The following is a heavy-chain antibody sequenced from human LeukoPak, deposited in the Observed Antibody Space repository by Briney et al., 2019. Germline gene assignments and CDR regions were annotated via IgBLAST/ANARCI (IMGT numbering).Heavy chain of an antibody. CDR3: AKGGYEGVRTSDN. CDR2: ISGSGVDT. J-gene: IGHJ4*02. CDR1: GFTFSSFA. V-gene: IGHV3-23*01. Sequence: GGSLRLSCAASGFTFSSFAMGWVRHAPGKGREWVSAISGSGVDTFYADSVKGRFTISRDNSKNTLYLQMDSQRAEDKAINYCAKGGYEGVRTSDNWGQGTLVTVSS. D-gene: IGHD3-10*01.